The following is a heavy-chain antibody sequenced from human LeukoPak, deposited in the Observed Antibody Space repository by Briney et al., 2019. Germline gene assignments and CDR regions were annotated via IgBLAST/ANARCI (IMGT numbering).Heavy chain of an antibody. J-gene: IGHJ4*02. CDR2: IKQDGSEQ. D-gene: IGHD3-9*01. CDR1: GFSLSTYW. Sequence: GGSLRLSCAASGFSLSTYWMSWVRQAPGKGLEWVANIKQDGSEQYYGDSVKGRFTISRDNANNSLFLQMDSLTAEDTAVYYCAREGRWRYDILTGYFDYWGQGILVTVSS. CDR3: AREGRWRYDILTGYFDY. V-gene: IGHV3-7*01.